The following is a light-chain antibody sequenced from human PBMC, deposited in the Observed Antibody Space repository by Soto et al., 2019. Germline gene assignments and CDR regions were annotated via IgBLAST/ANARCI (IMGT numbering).Light chain of an antibody. CDR3: QHYGTSAL. J-gene: IGKJ3*01. Sequence: EIVLTQSPATLSLSPGERATLSCRASQSVSSYLAWYQRKPGQAPRLLIYDASNRATGIPARFSGSGSGTDFTLTISSLEPEDFAVYYCQHYGTSALFGPGTKVDIK. CDR1: QSVSSY. V-gene: IGKV3-11*01. CDR2: DAS.